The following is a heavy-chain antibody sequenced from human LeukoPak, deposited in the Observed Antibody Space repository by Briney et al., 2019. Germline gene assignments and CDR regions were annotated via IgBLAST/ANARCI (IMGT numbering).Heavy chain of an antibody. D-gene: IGHD3-3*01. CDR3: ARWYYDFWSGYLLDAFDI. CDR2: IYYSGST. V-gene: IGHV4-59*01. Sequence: SETLSLTCTVSGGSISSYYWSWIRQPPGKGLEWVGYIYYSGSTNYNPSLKSRVTISVDTSKNQFSLKLSSVTAADTAVYYCARWYYDFWSGYLLDAFDIWGQGTMVTVSS. CDR1: GGSISSYY. J-gene: IGHJ3*02.